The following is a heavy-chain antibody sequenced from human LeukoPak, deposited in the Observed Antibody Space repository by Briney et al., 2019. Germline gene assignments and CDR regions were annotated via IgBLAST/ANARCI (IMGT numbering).Heavy chain of an antibody. Sequence: SETLSLTCTVSGGSISSYYWSWIRQPAGKGLEWIGRICTSGSTNYNPSLKSRVTMSVDTSKNQFSRKLSSVTAADTAVYYCARDQTYYDSSGYSLYAFDIWGQGTMVTVS. J-gene: IGHJ3*02. D-gene: IGHD3-22*01. V-gene: IGHV4-4*07. CDR3: ARDQTYYDSSGYSLYAFDI. CDR1: GGSISSYY. CDR2: ICTSGST.